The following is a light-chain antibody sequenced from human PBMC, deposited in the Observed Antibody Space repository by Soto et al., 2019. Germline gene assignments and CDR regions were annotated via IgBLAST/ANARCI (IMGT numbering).Light chain of an antibody. CDR1: SNDVGGYKF. Sequence: SALTQPPSASGSPGQSVTISCTGTSNDVGGYKFVSWHQHHPGKAPKLIIYEVSERPSGVPDRFSGSKSGNTASLTVSGLQAADEADYYCSSYAGGRSLVFGGGTQLTVL. V-gene: IGLV2-8*01. CDR3: SSYAGGRSLV. CDR2: EVS. J-gene: IGLJ7*01.